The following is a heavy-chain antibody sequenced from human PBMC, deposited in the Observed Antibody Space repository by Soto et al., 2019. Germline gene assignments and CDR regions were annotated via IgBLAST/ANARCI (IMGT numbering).Heavy chain of an antibody. CDR2: IYYSGST. Sequence: SETLSLTCTVSGGSVSSGSYYWSWIRQPPGKGLEWIGYIYYSGSTNYNPSLKSRVTISVDTSKNQFSLKLSSVTAADTAVYYCARAVGQDYWGYYYYYMDVWGKGTTVTVSS. CDR3: ARAVGQDYWGYYYYYMDV. D-gene: IGHD7-27*01. V-gene: IGHV4-61*01. CDR1: GGSVSSGSYY. J-gene: IGHJ6*03.